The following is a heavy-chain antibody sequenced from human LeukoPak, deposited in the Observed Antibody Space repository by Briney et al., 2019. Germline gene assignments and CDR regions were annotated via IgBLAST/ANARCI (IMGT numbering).Heavy chain of an antibody. Sequence: GGSLRLSCAASGFIFSSYDMHWVRQATGKGLEWVSSIAITGNTYYSGSVKGRFTISRENAKNSLYLQRNSLRAGDTAVYYCARGLTGGLDSWGQGTLVTVSS. V-gene: IGHV3-13*04. J-gene: IGHJ5*01. D-gene: IGHD1-26*01. CDR3: ARGLTGGLDS. CDR1: GFIFSSYD. CDR2: IAITGNT.